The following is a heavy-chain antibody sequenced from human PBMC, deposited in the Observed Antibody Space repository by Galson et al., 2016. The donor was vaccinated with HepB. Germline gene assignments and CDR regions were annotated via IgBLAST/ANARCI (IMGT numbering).Heavy chain of an antibody. Sequence: SLRLSCAASGFTFSSSSMSWVRQAPGKGLEWVSAIDGHDDSTYYADSVRGRFTISRDNSKNTLYLQINSLRAEDTAVYYCATGGDYDIWGQGTLVTASS. CDR2: IDGHDDST. CDR3: ATGGDYDI. J-gene: IGHJ4*02. D-gene: IGHD4-17*01. V-gene: IGHV3-23*01. CDR1: GFTFSSSS.